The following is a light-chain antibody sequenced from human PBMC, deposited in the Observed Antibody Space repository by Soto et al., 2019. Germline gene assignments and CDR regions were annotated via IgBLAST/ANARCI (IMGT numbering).Light chain of an antibody. CDR3: QHYAGGSRIT. Sequence: EIVMTQSPGTLSLSPGERATLSCRASQSVSSRLAWYQQKPGQAPRLLISGASSRATGIPDRFSGSGFGTDFTLTISRLEPEDFALYYCQHYAGGSRITFGQGTRLAIK. CDR1: QSVSSR. J-gene: IGKJ5*01. CDR2: GAS. V-gene: IGKV3-20*01.